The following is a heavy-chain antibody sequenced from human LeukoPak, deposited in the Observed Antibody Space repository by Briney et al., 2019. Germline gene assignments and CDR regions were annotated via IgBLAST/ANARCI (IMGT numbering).Heavy chain of an antibody. CDR1: GGSISSYY. CDR3: ARGLGLERLAWGKPRNYGMDV. D-gene: IGHD1-1*01. Sequence: SETLSLTCTVSGGSISSYYWSWIRQPPGKGLEWIGYIYYSGSTNYNPSLKGRVTISVDTSKNQFSLKLSSVTAADTAVYYCARGLGLERLAWGKPRNYGMDVWGQGTTVTVSS. V-gene: IGHV4-59*01. CDR2: IYYSGST. J-gene: IGHJ6*02.